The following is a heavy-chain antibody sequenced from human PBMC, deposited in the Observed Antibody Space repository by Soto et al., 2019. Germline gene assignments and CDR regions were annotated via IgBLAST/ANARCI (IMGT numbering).Heavy chain of an antibody. Sequence: GSLRLSCAASGFTVSSNYMSWVRQAPGKGLEWVSVIYSGGSTYYADSVKGRFTISRDNSKNTLYLQMNSLRAEDTAVYYCARDLNIWAFDILGQGTMVTVSS. V-gene: IGHV3-53*01. D-gene: IGHD3-9*01. CDR2: IYSGGST. CDR1: GFTVSSNY. J-gene: IGHJ3*02. CDR3: ARDLNIWAFDI.